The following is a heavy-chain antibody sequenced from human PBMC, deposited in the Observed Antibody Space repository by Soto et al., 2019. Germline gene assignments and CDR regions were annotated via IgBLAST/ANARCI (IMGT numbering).Heavy chain of an antibody. CDR2: ISGSGDIS. J-gene: IGHJ4*02. CDR3: ARLSSGYFDY. CDR1: GFTFSSST. V-gene: IGHV3-23*01. Sequence: GGSLRLSCAASGFTFSSSTMRWVRQAPGKGLEWVSGISGSGDISVYADSVRGRFTISRDNSKNTLYLQMNSLRAEDTALYYCARLSSGYFDYWGQGTLVTVSS. D-gene: IGHD1-26*01.